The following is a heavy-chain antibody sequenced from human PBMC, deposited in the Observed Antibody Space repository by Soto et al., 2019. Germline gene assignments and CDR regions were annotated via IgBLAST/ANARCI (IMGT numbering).Heavy chain of an antibody. CDR2: IWYDGSNK. J-gene: IGHJ5*02. CDR3: ARGLGIAANWFDP. Sequence: QVQLVESGGGVVQPGRSLRLSRAASGFTFSSYGMHWVRQAPGKGLEWVAVIWYDGSNKYYADSVKGRFTISRDNSKNTLYLQMNSLRAEDTAVYYCARGLGIAANWFDPWGQGTLVTVSS. D-gene: IGHD6-13*01. CDR1: GFTFSSYG. V-gene: IGHV3-33*01.